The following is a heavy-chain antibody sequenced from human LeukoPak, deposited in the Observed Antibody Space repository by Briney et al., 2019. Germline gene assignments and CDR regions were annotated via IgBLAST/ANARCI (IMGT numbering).Heavy chain of an antibody. CDR1: GYTVSSNH. CDR2: IYSGGST. D-gene: IGHD1-1*01. V-gene: IGHV3-53*01. Sequence: GGSLRLSCAASGYTVSSNHMSWVRQAPGKGLEWVSVIYSGGSTDYADSVKGRFTISRDNSKNTLYLHMNSLRAGDTAVYHCARGPAGYNWGQGTLVTVSS. J-gene: IGHJ4*02. CDR3: ARGPAGYN.